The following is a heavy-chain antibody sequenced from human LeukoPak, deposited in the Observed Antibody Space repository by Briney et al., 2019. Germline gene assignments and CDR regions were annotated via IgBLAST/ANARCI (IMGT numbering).Heavy chain of an antibody. D-gene: IGHD6-19*01. V-gene: IGHV6-1*01. Sequence: PSQTLSLTCAISGDSVSSNSAAWNWIRQSPSRGLEWLGRTYYRSKWYNDYAVSVKSRITINPDTSKNQVSLQVKSVTPEDTAVYYCARVPSGGSGSYGTFDYWGQGTLVTVSS. CDR1: GDSVSSNSAA. J-gene: IGHJ4*02. CDR2: TYYRSKWYN. CDR3: ARVPSGGSGSYGTFDY.